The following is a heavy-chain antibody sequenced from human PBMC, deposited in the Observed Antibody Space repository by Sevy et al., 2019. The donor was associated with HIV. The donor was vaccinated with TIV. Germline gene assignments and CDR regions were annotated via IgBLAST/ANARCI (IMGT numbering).Heavy chain of an antibody. CDR3: AEDFLSPNYYGTQFDF. V-gene: IGHV3-23*01. J-gene: IGHJ4*02. CDR2: ISTGGGFT. Sequence: GESLKISCATSGFTFNSYAMSWVRQAPGKGLEWVSTISTGGGFTYYADSVKGRFSISRDNFNNTLFLQMNSLRADDTAMYYCAEDFLSPNYYGTQFDFWGQGTVVTVSS. CDR1: GFTFNSYA. D-gene: IGHD3-10*01.